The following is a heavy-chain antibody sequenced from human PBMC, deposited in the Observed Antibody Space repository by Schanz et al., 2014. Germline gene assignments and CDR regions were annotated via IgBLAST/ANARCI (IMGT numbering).Heavy chain of an antibody. Sequence: QVHLVQSGAEVRRPGASVKVSCKASRYTFTAYYIYWVRQAPGQGLEWMGRINPDSGGTDYAQKFQDRVAMTTDTSISTAYLDLVSLTSDDTAVYYCARGAPVIVVPGAISGQHGWFDPWGQGTLVIVSS. V-gene: IGHV1-2*06. D-gene: IGHD2-2*01. J-gene: IGHJ5*02. CDR3: ARGAPVIVVPGAISGQHGWFDP. CDR1: RYTFTAYY. CDR2: INPDSGGT.